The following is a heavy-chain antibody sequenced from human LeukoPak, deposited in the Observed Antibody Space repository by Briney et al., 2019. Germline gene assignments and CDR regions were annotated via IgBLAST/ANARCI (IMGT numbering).Heavy chain of an antibody. Sequence: PGGSLRLSCAASGFTFSSYSMNWVRQAPGKGLEWVSSISSSSSYIYYADSVRGRFTISRDNAKNSLYLQMNSLRAEDTAVYYCARRGSGWYYSSDYWGQGTLVTVSS. J-gene: IGHJ4*02. V-gene: IGHV3-21*01. CDR1: GFTFSSYS. CDR3: ARRGSGWYYSSDY. CDR2: ISSSSSYI. D-gene: IGHD6-19*01.